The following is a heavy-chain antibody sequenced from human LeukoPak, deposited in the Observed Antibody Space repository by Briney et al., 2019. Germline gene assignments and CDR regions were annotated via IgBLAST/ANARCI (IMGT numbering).Heavy chain of an antibody. D-gene: IGHD6-13*01. J-gene: IGHJ4*02. CDR1: GFTFSDYY. CDR3: AKVGSYSSSSYYFDY. CDR2: ISGHEITT. V-gene: IGHV3-11*04. Sequence: GGSLRLSCAASGFTFSDYYMSWVRQAPGKGLEWGSDISGHEITTYYADSVKGRFTISRDNSKNTLYLQMNSLRAEDTAVYYCAKVGSYSSSSYYFDYWGQGTLVTVSS.